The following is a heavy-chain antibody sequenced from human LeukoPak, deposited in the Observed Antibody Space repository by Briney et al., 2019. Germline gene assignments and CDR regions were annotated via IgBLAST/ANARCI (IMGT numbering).Heavy chain of an antibody. J-gene: IGHJ6*02. CDR3: ARDQTDCSRTNCYNLHYGMGV. Sequence: GASVKVSCKASGYTFTGYYTHWVRQAPGQGLEWMGIINPSGGSTSYAQKFQDRVTMTRDTSTSIVYMELSSLRSEDTAVYYCARDQTDCSRTNCYNLHYGMGVWGQGTTVTVSS. CDR2: INPSGGST. D-gene: IGHD2-2*02. V-gene: IGHV1-46*01. CDR1: GYTFTGYY.